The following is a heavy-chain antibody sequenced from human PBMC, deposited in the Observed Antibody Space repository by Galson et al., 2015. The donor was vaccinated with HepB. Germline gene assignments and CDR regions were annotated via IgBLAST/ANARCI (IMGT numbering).Heavy chain of an antibody. J-gene: IGHJ3*02. D-gene: IGHD3-22*01. V-gene: IGHV1-8*01. CDR1: GYTFTSND. Sequence: SVKVSCKASGYTFTSNDINWVRQATGQGLEWMGWMNPNSGNTGYAQKFRGRVTMTRSTAMSTAYMELSSLRSEDTAVYYCARSHPYYSGSSGFNGLEIWGQGTMVTVSS. CDR2: MNPNSGNT. CDR3: ARSHPYYSGSSGFNGLEI.